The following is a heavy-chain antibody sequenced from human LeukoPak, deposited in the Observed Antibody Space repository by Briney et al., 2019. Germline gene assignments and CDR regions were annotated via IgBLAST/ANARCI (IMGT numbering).Heavy chain of an antibody. D-gene: IGHD3-10*01. Sequence: PGGSLRLSCAASGFTFSNAWMSWVRQAPGKGLEWVGRIKSKTDGGTTDYAAPVKGRFTISRDDSKNTLYLQMNSLKTEDTAVYYCTTVMVRGLMPSDFDYWGQGTLVTVSS. V-gene: IGHV3-15*01. CDR1: GFTFSNAW. CDR2: IKSKTDGGTT. CDR3: TTVMVRGLMPSDFDY. J-gene: IGHJ4*02.